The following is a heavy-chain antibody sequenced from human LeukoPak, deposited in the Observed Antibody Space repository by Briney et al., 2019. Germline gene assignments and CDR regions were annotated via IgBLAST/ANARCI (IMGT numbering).Heavy chain of an antibody. J-gene: IGHJ4*02. CDR3: AKGAVEQWLVLYFDY. V-gene: IGHV3-43D*04. D-gene: IGHD6-19*01. CDR2: ISWDGGST. Sequence: GGSLRLSCAASGFTFDDYAMHWVRQAPGKGLEWVSLISWDGGSTYYADSVKGRFTISRDNSKNSLYLQMNSLRAEDTALYCCAKGAVEQWLVLYFDYWGQGTLVTVSS. CDR1: GFTFDDYA.